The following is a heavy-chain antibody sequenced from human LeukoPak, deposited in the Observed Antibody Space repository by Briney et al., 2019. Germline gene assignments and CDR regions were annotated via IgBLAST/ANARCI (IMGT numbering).Heavy chain of an antibody. J-gene: IGHJ5*02. Sequence: SEALSLTCAVYGGSFSGYYWSWIRQPPGKGLEWIGEINHSGSTNYNPSLKSRVTISVDTSKNQFSLKLSSVTAADTAVYYCARGGGFDPWGQGTLVTVSS. CDR3: ARGGGFDP. CDR2: INHSGST. V-gene: IGHV4-34*01. CDR1: GGSFSGYY.